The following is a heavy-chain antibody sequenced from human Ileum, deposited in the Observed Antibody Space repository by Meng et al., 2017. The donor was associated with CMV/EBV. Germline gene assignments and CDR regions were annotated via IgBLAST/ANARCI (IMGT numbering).Heavy chain of an antibody. CDR3: ARDRIGSWCQDY. V-gene: IGHV3-30*02. J-gene: IGHJ4*02. CDR2: IRNDGSDI. CDR1: GFNFRSYG. D-gene: IGHD2-8*01. Sequence: CAASGFNFRSYGIHWGRQATGKGLEWVAYIRNDGSDIYYAESVKGRFTISRDNSQNTLYLQMNSLRPEDTAVYYCARDRIGSWCQDYWGQGRVVTVSS.